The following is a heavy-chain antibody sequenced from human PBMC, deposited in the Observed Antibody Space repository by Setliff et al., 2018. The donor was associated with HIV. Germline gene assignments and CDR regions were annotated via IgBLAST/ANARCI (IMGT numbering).Heavy chain of an antibody. J-gene: IGHJ6*03. CDR1: GGSISTSRYY. Sequence: TLSLTCTVSGGSISTSRYYWGWIRQPPGKGLEWIGSINYRGNTYYNPSLKSRAAISVDTSKNQISLKLSSVTAADTAVYYCASLDGSESPYIYYYYMDVWGKGTAVTVSS. CDR2: INYRGNT. CDR3: ASLDGSESPYIYYYYMDV. V-gene: IGHV4-39*01. D-gene: IGHD3-10*01.